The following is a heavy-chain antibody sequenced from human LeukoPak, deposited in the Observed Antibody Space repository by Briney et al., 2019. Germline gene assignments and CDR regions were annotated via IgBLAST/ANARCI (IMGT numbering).Heavy chain of an antibody. Sequence: SETLSLTRTVSGGSISRYYWSWIGHPAPQGMEWIGRIYTSVSTNYNPYLKSRVTLSLDTSKSQFSLKLSSVTAADTAVYYCARDRSYIVVVPAANPFVYYYGMDVWGQGTTVTVSS. V-gene: IGHV4-4*07. J-gene: IGHJ6*02. D-gene: IGHD2-2*01. CDR3: ARDRSYIVVVPAANPFVYYYGMDV. CDR1: GGSISRYY. CDR2: IYTSVST.